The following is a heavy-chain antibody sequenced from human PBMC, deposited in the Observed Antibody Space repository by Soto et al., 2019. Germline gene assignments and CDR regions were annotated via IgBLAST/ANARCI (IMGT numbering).Heavy chain of an antibody. J-gene: IGHJ5*02. CDR2: ISAYNGNT. CDR1: GYTFTSDG. D-gene: IGHD1-26*01. V-gene: IGHV1-18*01. CDR3: ARFIRWEPTEGWFDE. Sequence: SSVKVSCKASGYTFTSDGISWGREAPGQGLEWMGWISAYNGNTNYAQTLQGRVTMTTDTSTSPAYMELRSQRSDDTAVYYCARFIRWEPTEGWFDEWGQGTLVTVSS.